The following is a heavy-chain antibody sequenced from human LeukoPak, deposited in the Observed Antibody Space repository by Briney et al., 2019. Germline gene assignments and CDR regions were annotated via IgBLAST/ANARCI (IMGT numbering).Heavy chain of an antibody. D-gene: IGHD6-19*01. CDR2: IYSGGST. CDR1: GFTVSSNY. Sequence: GGSLRLSCAASGFTVSSNYMSWVRQAPGKGLEWVSVIYSGGSTYYADSVKGRFTISRDNSKNTLYLQMNSLRAEDTAVYYCARRLFSSGWLDYWGQGTLVTVSS. J-gene: IGHJ4*02. V-gene: IGHV3-66*02. CDR3: ARRLFSSGWLDY.